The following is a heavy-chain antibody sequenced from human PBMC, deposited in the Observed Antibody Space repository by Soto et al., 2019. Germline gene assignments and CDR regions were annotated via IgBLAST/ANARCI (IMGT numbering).Heavy chain of an antibody. J-gene: IGHJ6*02. V-gene: IGHV1-18*01. CDR1: GYTFTTYG. CDR3: AREPPPTSGYYYYGMDV. Sequence: QDQLVQSGGEVKKPGASVKVSCKASGYTFTTYGISWVRQAPGQGLEWMGWISAYNGNTNYAQKLQGRVTMTTDTSTSTASMELRSLRSDDTAVYYCAREPPPTSGYYYYGMDVWGQGTTVTVSS. CDR2: ISAYNGNT. D-gene: IGHD1-1*01.